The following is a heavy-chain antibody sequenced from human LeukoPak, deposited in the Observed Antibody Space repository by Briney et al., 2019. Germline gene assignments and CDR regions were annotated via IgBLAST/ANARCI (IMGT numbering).Heavy chain of an antibody. Sequence: GGSLRRSCAASGFTFSSYWMSWVRQAPGKGLEWVAKIKQDGSEKYYMDSVKGRFTISRDNAKNSLYLQMNSLRAEDTAVYYCARFDRTTLDWPYYYYYYMDVWGKGTTVTVSS. CDR2: IKQDGSEK. CDR1: GFTFSSYW. V-gene: IGHV3-7*01. CDR3: ARFDRTTLDWPYYYYYYMDV. J-gene: IGHJ6*03. D-gene: IGHD3/OR15-3a*01.